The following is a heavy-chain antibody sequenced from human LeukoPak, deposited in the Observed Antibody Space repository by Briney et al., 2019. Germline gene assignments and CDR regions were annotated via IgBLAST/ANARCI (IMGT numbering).Heavy chain of an antibody. CDR1: GHTLSDHY. V-gene: IGHV1-2*02. CDR3: ATETFDC. CDR2: INPNNGVS. J-gene: IGHJ4*02. Sequence: ASVKVSCKASGHTLSDHYIHWVRQAPGQGLEWMGWINPNNGVSDYAQKFQGRVTMTRDTSTSTAFMDLSRLRSDDTAVYYCATETFDCWGQGTLVTVSS.